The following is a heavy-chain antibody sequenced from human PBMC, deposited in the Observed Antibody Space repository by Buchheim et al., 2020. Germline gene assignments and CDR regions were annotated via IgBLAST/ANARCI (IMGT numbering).Heavy chain of an antibody. CDR1: GFTFNNFW. CDR2: IKEDGRET. J-gene: IGHJ4*02. V-gene: IGHV3-7*01. D-gene: IGHD2-8*02. Sequence: EVQLVESGGGLVQPGGSLRLSCAASGFTFNNFWMSWVRQAPGKGPEWVANIKEDGRETYYPDSVRGRFTISRDNTKNSLYLQMNSLRAEDTAVYYCARELVVASAEYFDYWGLGTL. CDR3: ARELVVASAEYFDY.